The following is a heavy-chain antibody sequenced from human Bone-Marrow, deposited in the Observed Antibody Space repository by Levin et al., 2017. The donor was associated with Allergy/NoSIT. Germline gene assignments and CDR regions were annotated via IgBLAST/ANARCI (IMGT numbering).Heavy chain of an antibody. D-gene: IGHD4-23*01. V-gene: IGHV3-15*01. CDR1: GFIFSHAW. Sequence: PGGSLRLSCAASGFIFSHAWMSWVRQAPGKGLEWVGRIKRKTDGGTTDYAAPVKGRSTISRDDSQNTLYLQLNSLKTEDTALYYCTTIGGNAGALDYWGQGTLVTVSS. CDR3: TTIGGNAGALDY. CDR2: IKRKTDGGTT. J-gene: IGHJ4*02.